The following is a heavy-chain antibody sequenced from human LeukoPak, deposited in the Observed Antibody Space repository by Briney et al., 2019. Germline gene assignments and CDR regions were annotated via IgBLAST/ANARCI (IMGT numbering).Heavy chain of an antibody. Sequence: ASVKVSCKASGYTFTSYDINWVRQATGQGLEWMGWMNPNSGNTGYAQKFQGRVTMTRNTSISTAYMELSSLRSDDTAVYYCARDDDAGWFGELLKYNWFDPWGQGTLVTVSS. J-gene: IGHJ5*02. D-gene: IGHD3-10*01. CDR2: MNPNSGNT. V-gene: IGHV1-8*01. CDR1: GYTFTSYD. CDR3: ARDDDAGWFGELLKYNWFDP.